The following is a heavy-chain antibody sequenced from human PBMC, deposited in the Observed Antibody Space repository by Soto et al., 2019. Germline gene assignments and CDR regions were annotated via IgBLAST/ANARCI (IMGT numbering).Heavy chain of an antibody. D-gene: IGHD5-18*01. V-gene: IGHV3-30-3*01. CDR1: GFTFSSYA. CDR3: ARDFAGGGYSYGSDYYYGMDV. CDR2: ISYDGSNK. J-gene: IGHJ6*02. Sequence: GFLRLSCAASGFTFSSYAMHWVRQAPGKGLEWVAVISYDGSNKYYADSVKGRFTISRDNSKNTLYLQMNSLRAEDTAVYYCARDFAGGGYSYGSDYYYGMDVWGQGTTVTVSS.